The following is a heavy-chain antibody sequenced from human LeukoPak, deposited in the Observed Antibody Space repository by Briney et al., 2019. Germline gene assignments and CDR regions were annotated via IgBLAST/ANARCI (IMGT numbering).Heavy chain of an antibody. Sequence: PSETLSLTCTVSGGSISSYYWSWIRQPPGKGPEWIGYIYYSGSTNYNPSLKGRVTISVDTSKNQFSLKLSSVTAADTAVYYCAREYCRGGSCYGYWGRGTLVTVPS. J-gene: IGHJ4*02. CDR1: GGSISSYY. V-gene: IGHV4-59*12. D-gene: IGHD2-15*01. CDR3: AREYCRGGSCYGY. CDR2: IYYSGST.